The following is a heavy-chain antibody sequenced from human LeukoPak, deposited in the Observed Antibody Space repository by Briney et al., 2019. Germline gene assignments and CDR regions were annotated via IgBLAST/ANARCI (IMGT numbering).Heavy chain of an antibody. D-gene: IGHD3-3*01. CDR3: ARGAIEISITIFGVASIHPDWFDP. CDR2: INPSGGGT. Sequence: ASVKVSCKASGYTFTSYYIHWVRQAPGQGLEWMGIINPSGGGTSYAQKFQGRVTMTRDMSASTVYMELSSLRSEDTAVYYCARGAIEISITIFGVASIHPDWFDPWGQGILVTVSS. J-gene: IGHJ5*02. V-gene: IGHV1-46*01. CDR1: GYTFTSYY.